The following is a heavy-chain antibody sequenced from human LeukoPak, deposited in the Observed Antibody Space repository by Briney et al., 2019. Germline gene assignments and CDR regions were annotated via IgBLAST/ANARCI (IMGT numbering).Heavy chain of an antibody. J-gene: IGHJ4*02. D-gene: IGHD6-6*01. V-gene: IGHV4-59*01. CDR1: GGSISSYY. CDR2: IYYSGST. Sequence: SETLSLTCTVSGGSISSYYWSWIRQPPGKGLEWIGYIYYSGSTNYNPSLTSRVTISVDMSKSQFSLKLTSVTAADTAMYYCARAYSSSFPFDFWGQGALVTVSS. CDR3: ARAYSSSFPFDF.